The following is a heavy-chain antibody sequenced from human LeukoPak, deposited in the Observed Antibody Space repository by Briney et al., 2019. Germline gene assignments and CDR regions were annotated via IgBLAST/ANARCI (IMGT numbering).Heavy chain of an antibody. D-gene: IGHD1-20*01. J-gene: IGHJ4*02. CDR2: INYSGST. CDR1: GGSISSSSYY. CDR3: ARRITGTFDHFDY. Sequence: PSETLSLTCTVSGGSISSSSYYWGWIRQPPGKGLEWIGSINYSGSTYYNPSLKSRVTISVDTSKNQFSLKLSSVTAADTAVYYCARRITGTFDHFDYWGQGTLVTVSS. V-gene: IGHV4-39*01.